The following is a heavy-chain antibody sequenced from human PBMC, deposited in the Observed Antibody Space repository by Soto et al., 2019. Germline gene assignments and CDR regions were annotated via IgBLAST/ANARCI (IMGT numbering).Heavy chain of an antibody. CDR1: GFTFSSYA. J-gene: IGHJ5*02. D-gene: IGHD3-22*01. V-gene: IGHV3-30-3*01. CDR3: ARDLTSTLRSGYHGIKNWFDP. CDR2: ISYDGSNK. Sequence: GGSLRLSCAASGFTFSSYAMHWVRQAPGKGLEWVAVISYDGSNKYYAESVKGRFTISRDNSKNTLYLQMNSLRAEDTAVYYCARDLTSTLRSGYHGIKNWFDPWGQGTLLTVSS.